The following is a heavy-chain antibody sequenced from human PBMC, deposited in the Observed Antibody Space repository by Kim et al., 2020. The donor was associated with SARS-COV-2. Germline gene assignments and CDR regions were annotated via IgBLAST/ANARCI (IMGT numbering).Heavy chain of an antibody. D-gene: IGHD3-3*02. CDR1: SDSMTAYY. Sequence: SETLSLTCTVSSDSMTAYYWSWIRQFPGKGLEWIGYIFHNGNTNYSPSLKSRVIISWDTSRNQFSLALTSVTEADTAVYYCARSEGRASWHHFDYWGQGILVTVSS. CDR3: ARSEGRASWHHFDY. J-gene: IGHJ4*02. CDR2: IFHNGNT. V-gene: IGHV4-59*01.